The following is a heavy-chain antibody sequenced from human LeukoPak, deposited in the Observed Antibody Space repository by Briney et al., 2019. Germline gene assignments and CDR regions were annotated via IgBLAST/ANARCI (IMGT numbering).Heavy chain of an antibody. CDR2: ISWNSGSI. CDR3: AKDKKGGYSYFGYFDL. Sequence: SLRLSCXASGFTXDDYAMHWVRQAPGKGLEWVSGISWNSGSIGYADSVKGRFTISRDNAKNSLYLQMNSLRAEDTALYYCAKDKKGGYSYFGYFDLWGRGTLVTVSS. V-gene: IGHV3-9*01. CDR1: GFTXDDYA. D-gene: IGHD5-18*01. J-gene: IGHJ2*01.